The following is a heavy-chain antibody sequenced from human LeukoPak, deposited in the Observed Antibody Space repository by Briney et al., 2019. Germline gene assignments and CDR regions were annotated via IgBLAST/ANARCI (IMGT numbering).Heavy chain of an antibody. J-gene: IGHJ6*02. CDR1: GFTFDDYA. CDR3: ARSKGGAQREYGMDV. CDR2: ISWDGGST. V-gene: IGHV3-43D*03. D-gene: IGHD6-25*01. Sequence: GGSLRLSCAASGFTFDDYAMHWVRQAPGKGLEWVSLISWDGGSTYYADSVKGRFTISRDNAKNSLYLEMNSLRAEDTAVYYCARSKGGAQREYGMDVWGRGTTVTVSS.